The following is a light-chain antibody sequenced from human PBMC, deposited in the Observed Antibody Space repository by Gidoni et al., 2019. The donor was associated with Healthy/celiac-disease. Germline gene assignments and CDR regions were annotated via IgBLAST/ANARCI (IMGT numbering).Light chain of an antibody. V-gene: IGKV1-6*01. CDR1: QGIRND. Sequence: AIQLTQSPSSLSASVGDRVTITCRASQGIRNDLGWYQQKPGKAPKLLIYAASSVQSGVPSRFSGSGSGTDFTLTISSLQPEDFATYYCLQDYNYPLTFGQGTKVEI. CDR2: AAS. J-gene: IGKJ1*01. CDR3: LQDYNYPLT.